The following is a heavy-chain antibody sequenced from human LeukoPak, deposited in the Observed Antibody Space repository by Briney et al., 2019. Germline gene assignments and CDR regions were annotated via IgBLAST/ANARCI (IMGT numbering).Heavy chain of an antibody. V-gene: IGHV5-51*01. CDR2: IYPGDSDT. CDR1: GYSFTSYW. J-gene: IGHJ5*02. CDR3: ARRASYCSGGSCYSVWFDP. D-gene: IGHD2-15*01. Sequence: GESLKISCKGSGYSFTSYWIGWVRQMPGKGLEWMGIIYPGDSDTRYSPSFQGQVTISADKSISTAYLQWSSLKASDTAMYYCARRASYCSGGSCYSVWFDPWGQGTLVTVSS.